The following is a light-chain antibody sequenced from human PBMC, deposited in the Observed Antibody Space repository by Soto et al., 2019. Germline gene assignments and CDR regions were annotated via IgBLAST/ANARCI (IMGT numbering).Light chain of an antibody. V-gene: IGLV2-14*01. CDR1: SSDVGGYNF. Sequence: QSALTQPASVSGSPGQSITIACTGTSSDVGGYNFVAWYQQHPGKAPKIVIYDVTNRPSGVSNRFSGSKSGNTASLTISGLQAEDEADYYCSSYTSSSTLVFGTGTKLTVL. J-gene: IGLJ1*01. CDR2: DVT. CDR3: SSYTSSSTLV.